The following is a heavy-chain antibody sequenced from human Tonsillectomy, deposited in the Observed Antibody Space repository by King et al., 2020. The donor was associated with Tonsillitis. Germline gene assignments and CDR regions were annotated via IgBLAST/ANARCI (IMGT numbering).Heavy chain of an antibody. CDR2: INPNSGGT. J-gene: IGHJ6*02. Sequence: VQLVQSGAEVKKPGASVKVSCKASGYTFTGYYIHWVRQAPGQGLEWMGWINPNSGGTKNAQKFQGRVTMTRDTSISTAYMELSRLRSDDTAVYYCARDFVPAAMGWYYYYGMDVWGQGTTVTVSS. CDR3: ARDFVPAAMGWYYYYGMDV. V-gene: IGHV1-2*02. D-gene: IGHD2-2*01. CDR1: GYTFTGYY.